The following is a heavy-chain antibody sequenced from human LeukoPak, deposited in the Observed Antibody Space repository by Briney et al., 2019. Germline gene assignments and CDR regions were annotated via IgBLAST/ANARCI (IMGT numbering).Heavy chain of an antibody. J-gene: IGHJ6*03. V-gene: IGHV3-21*01. CDR1: GFTFSSYS. Sequence: GGSLRLSCAASGFTFSSYSMNWVRQAPGKGLEGVSSISSSSSYIYYADSVEGRFTISRDNAKNSLYLQMNSLRAEDTAVYYCAREEYSSGWYHYYYMDVWGKGTTVTVSS. CDR3: AREEYSSGWYHYYYMDV. CDR2: ISSSSSYI. D-gene: IGHD6-19*01.